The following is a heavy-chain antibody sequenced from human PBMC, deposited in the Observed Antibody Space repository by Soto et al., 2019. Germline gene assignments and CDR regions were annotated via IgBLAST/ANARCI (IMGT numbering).Heavy chain of an antibody. CDR2: ISSSSSTI. D-gene: IGHD5-12*01. J-gene: IGHJ4*02. V-gene: IGHV3-48*02. CDR1: GFTFSSYS. CDR3: ARDQGGYEYYFDH. Sequence: EVQLVESGGGLVQPGGSLRLSCAASGFTFSSYSMNWVRQAPGKGLEWVSYISSSSSTIYYADSVKGRFTISRDNAKNSLYQQMNRRRDEDTAVYYCARDQGGYEYYFDHWGQGTLVTVSS.